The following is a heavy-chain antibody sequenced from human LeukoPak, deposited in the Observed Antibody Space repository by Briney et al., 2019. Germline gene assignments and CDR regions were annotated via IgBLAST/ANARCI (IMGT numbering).Heavy chain of an antibody. J-gene: IGHJ4*02. D-gene: IGHD3-22*01. V-gene: IGHV1-69*04. CDR3: ARGEDYYDSSGPID. Sequence: SVKVSCKASGGTFSSYAISWVRQAPGQGLEWMGRIIPILGIANYAQKFQGRVTITTDESTSTAYMELSSLRSEDTAVYYCARGEDYYDSSGPIDWGQGTLVTVSS. CDR1: GGTFSSYA. CDR2: IIPILGIA.